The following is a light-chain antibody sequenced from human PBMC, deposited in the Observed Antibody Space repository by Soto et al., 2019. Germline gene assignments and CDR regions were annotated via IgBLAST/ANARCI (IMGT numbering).Light chain of an antibody. V-gene: IGKV3-20*01. Sequence: ELVMTQSPATLSVSPGERATLSCRASQSVSSNLAWYQQKPGQAPRLLIYGTSSRATGIPDRFSGSGSGTDFTLTISRLEPEDFAVYYCQQYGNSPITFGQGTRLRL. CDR1: QSVSSN. J-gene: IGKJ5*01. CDR3: QQYGNSPIT. CDR2: GTS.